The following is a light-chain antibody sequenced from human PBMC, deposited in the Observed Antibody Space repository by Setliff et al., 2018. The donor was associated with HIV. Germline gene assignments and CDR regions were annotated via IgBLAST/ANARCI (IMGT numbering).Light chain of an antibody. CDR3: SSYANGDTWI. Sequence: QSVLTQPASVSGSPGQSITISCTGSKTDIGNCESVSWYQQHPGEVPKRIIYDVTKRPSGISSRFSGSKSGNTASLTISGLQSEDEADYYCSSYANGDTWIFGGGTKVTVL. V-gene: IGLV2-23*02. J-gene: IGLJ2*01. CDR2: DVT. CDR1: KTDIGNCES.